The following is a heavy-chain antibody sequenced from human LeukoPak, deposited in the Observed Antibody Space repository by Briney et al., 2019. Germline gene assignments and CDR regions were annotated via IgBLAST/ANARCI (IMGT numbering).Heavy chain of an antibody. J-gene: IGHJ4*02. D-gene: IGHD3-22*01. CDR2: IKSKTDGGTT. Sequence: GGSLRLSCAASGFTFSNAWMNWVRQAPGKGLEWVGRIKSKTDGGTTDYAAPVKGRFTISRDESKNTLYLQMNSLKTEDTAVYYCTTPRGDMIVDNDGFDYWGQGTLVTVSS. CDR3: TTPRGDMIVDNDGFDY. V-gene: IGHV3-15*07. CDR1: GFTFSNAW.